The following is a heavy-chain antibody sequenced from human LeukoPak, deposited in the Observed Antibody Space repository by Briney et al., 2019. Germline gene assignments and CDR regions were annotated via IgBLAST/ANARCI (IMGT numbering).Heavy chain of an antibody. CDR3: ARGNYYDSSGYSVFDY. J-gene: IGHJ4*02. D-gene: IGHD3-22*01. CDR1: GGTFSSYA. CDR2: IIPIFGTA. V-gene: IGHV1-69*05. Sequence: SVKVSCKASGGTFSSYAISWVRQAPGQGLEWMGRIIPIFGTANYAQKFQGRVTITTDESTSTAYMELSSLRSEDTAVYYCARGNYYDSSGYSVFDYWGQGTLATVSS.